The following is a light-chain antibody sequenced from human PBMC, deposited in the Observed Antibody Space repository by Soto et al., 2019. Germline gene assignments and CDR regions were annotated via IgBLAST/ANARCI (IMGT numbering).Light chain of an antibody. CDR3: QKSNSPPRT. J-gene: IGKJ1*01. Sequence: DIQMTQSPPSPSASVGDRVTITCRASQGISNYLAWYQQKPGELPKIVIYAASILQTGVPSRFSGSVSGTDGSITISRLKNEDGATYFCQKSNSPPRTFGQGTKVDIK. CDR2: AAS. V-gene: IGKV1-27*01. CDR1: QGISNY.